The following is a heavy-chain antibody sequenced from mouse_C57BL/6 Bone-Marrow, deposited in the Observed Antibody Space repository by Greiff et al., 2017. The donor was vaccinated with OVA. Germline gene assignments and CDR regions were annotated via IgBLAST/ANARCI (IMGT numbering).Heavy chain of an antibody. CDR3: ACGYWTYWYFDV. J-gene: IGHJ1*03. CDR1: GYTFTDYY. Sequence: EVKLQESGPVLVKPGASVKMSCKASGYTFTDYYMNWVKQSHGKSLEWIGVINPYNGGTSYNQKFKGKATLTVDKSSSTAYMELNSLTSEDSAVYYCACGYWTYWYFDVWGTGTTVTVSS. D-gene: IGHD2-3*01. V-gene: IGHV1-19*01. CDR2: INPYNGGT.